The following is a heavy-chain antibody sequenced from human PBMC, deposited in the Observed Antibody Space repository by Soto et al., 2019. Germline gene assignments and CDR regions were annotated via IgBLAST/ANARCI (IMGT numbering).Heavy chain of an antibody. CDR2: ISAYNGNT. J-gene: IGHJ3*02. D-gene: IGHD2-15*01. CDR1: GYTFTSYG. Sequence: GASVKVSCKASGYTFTSYGISCVRQAPGQGLEWMGWISAYNGNTNYAQKLQGRVTMTTDTSTSTAYMELRSLRSDDTAVYYCARRNTRTYYCSGGSCYSRAAENAFDIWGQGTMVTVSS. V-gene: IGHV1-18*01. CDR3: ARRNTRTYYCSGGSCYSRAAENAFDI.